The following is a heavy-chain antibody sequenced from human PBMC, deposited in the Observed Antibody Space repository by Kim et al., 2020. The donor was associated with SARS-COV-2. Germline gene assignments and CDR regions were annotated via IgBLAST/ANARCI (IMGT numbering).Heavy chain of an antibody. J-gene: IGHJ6*02. CDR2: IDPSDSYT. Sequence: GESLKISCKGSGYSFTSYWISWVRQMPGKGLEWMGRIDPSDSYTNYSPSFQGHVTISADKSISTAYLQWSSLKASDTAMYYCARHGLRYSSSSAGYYYYYGMDVWGQGTTVTVSS. CDR1: GYSFTSYW. D-gene: IGHD6-6*01. V-gene: IGHV5-10-1*01. CDR3: ARHGLRYSSSSAGYYYYYGMDV.